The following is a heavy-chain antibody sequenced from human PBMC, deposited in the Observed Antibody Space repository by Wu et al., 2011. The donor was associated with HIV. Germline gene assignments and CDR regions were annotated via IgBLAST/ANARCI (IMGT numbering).Heavy chain of an antibody. V-gene: IGHV1-46*04. J-gene: IGHJ6*03. D-gene: IGHD5-18*01. CDR3: ARGGYSYGYLDYYYMDV. CDR2: INPSGGST. Sequence: EKDLGRHEGYRSQGFWIHFTNYYMHWVRQAPGQGLEWMGIINPSGGSTNYAQKLQGRVTMTRDTSTSTVYMELSSLRSEDTAVYYCARGGYSYGYLDYYYMDVWGKGTTVTVS. CDR1: IHFTNYY.